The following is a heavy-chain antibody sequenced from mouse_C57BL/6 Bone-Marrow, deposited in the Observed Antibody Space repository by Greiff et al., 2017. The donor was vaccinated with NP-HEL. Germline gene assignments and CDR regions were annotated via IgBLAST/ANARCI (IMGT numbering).Heavy chain of an antibody. CDR3: ARSKRGFDY. V-gene: IGHV1-54*01. J-gene: IGHJ2*01. Sequence: VKLMESGAELVRPGTSVKVSCKASGYAFTNYLIEWVKQRPGQGLEWIGVINPGSGGTNYNEKFKGKATLTADKSSSTAYMQLSSLTSEDSAVYFCARSKRGFDYWGQGTTLTVSS. CDR2: INPGSGGT. CDR1: GYAFTNYL.